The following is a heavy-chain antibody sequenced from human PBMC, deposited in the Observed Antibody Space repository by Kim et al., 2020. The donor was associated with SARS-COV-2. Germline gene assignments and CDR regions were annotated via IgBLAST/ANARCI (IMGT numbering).Heavy chain of an antibody. J-gene: IGHJ4*02. D-gene: IGHD6-19*01. Sequence: TNYAQKLQGRVTMTTDTSTSTAYMELRSLRSDDTAVYYCARGAVAAPLDYWGQGTLVTVSS. CDR2: T. CDR3: ARGAVAAPLDY. V-gene: IGHV1-18*01.